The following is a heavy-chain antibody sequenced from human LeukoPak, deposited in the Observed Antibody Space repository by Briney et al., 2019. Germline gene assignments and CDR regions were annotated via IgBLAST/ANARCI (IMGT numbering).Heavy chain of an antibody. Sequence: GGSLRLSCAASGFTVSSNYMSWVRQAPGKGLEWVSVIYSGGSTYYADSVKGRFTISRDNSKNTLYLQMNSLRAEDTAVYYCARGVVVPTAIADYWGQGTLVTVSS. V-gene: IGHV3-66*01. CDR2: IYSGGST. CDR3: ARGVVVPTAIADY. CDR1: GFTVSSNY. D-gene: IGHD2-21*02. J-gene: IGHJ4*02.